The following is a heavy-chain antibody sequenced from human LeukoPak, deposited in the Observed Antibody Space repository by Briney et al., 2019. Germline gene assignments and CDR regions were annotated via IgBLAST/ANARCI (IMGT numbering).Heavy chain of an antibody. Sequence: ASVKVSCKASGYTFTSHYMHWVRQAPGQGLEWMGIINPSGGSTSYAQKFQGRVTMTRDTSTSTVYMELSSLRSEDTAVYYCARVGGIAARRNYFDYWGQGTLVTVSS. CDR3: ARVGGIAARRNYFDY. CDR1: GYTFTSHY. V-gene: IGHV1-46*01. CDR2: INPSGGST. D-gene: IGHD6-6*01. J-gene: IGHJ4*02.